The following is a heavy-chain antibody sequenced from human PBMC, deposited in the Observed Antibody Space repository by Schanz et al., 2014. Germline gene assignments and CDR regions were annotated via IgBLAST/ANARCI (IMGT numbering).Heavy chain of an antibody. CDR2: FRYDGSRR. V-gene: IGHV3-30*02. CDR1: GYSFSDYD. J-gene: IGHJ4*02. CDR3: AKDPPRGVRTPIKPTLDY. Sequence: VQLVESGGGVVQPGGSLRLSCVGSGYSFSDYDMHWIRQAPGKGLEWLAVFRYDGSRRYYADSGKGRFTISRDNSRNTLSLQMSSLGPEDTAVYYCAKDPPRGVRTPIKPTLDYWGQGTRVTVS. D-gene: IGHD3-10*01.